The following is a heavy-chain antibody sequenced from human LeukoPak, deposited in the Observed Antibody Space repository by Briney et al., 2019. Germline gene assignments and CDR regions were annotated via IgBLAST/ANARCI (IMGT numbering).Heavy chain of an antibody. V-gene: IGHV3-48*03. Sequence: GGSLRLSCAASGFTFSSYVMNWVRQAPGKGLEWVSFISTSGSTIYYADSVRGRFTISRDNAKNSLYLQMNSLSAEDTALYYCARYFGSGSSNYWGQGTLVTVSS. CDR1: GFTFSSYV. J-gene: IGHJ4*02. CDR3: ARYFGSGSSNY. D-gene: IGHD3-10*01. CDR2: ISTSGSTI.